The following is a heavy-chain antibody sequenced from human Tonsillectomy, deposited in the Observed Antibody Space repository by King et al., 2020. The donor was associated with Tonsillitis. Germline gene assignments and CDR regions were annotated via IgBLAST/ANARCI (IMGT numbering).Heavy chain of an antibody. CDR1: GFTFSIYG. CDR3: ARGHFYYYMDG. V-gene: IGHV3-33*01. Sequence: VQLVESGGGVVQPGTSLRLSCAASGFTFSIYGMHWVRQAPGKGLEWVAVIWYDGSNKYYADSVKGRFTISRDNSKNTLYLQMNSLRAEDTAVYYCARGHFYYYMDGWGKGTTVTVSS. CDR2: IWYDGSNK. J-gene: IGHJ6*03.